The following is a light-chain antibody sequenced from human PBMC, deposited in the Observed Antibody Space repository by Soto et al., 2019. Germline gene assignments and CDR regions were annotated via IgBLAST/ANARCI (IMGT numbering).Light chain of an antibody. Sequence: DIQMTQSPSTLSASVGDRVTITCRASQSISSWLAWYQQKPGKAPKLLIYNASSLESGVPSRFSGSGSGTEFNLTISSLQPDYFSTYYCQQYNGYWTFGQGTKVDIK. V-gene: IGKV1-5*03. CDR3: QQYNGYWT. CDR2: NAS. CDR1: QSISSW. J-gene: IGKJ1*01.